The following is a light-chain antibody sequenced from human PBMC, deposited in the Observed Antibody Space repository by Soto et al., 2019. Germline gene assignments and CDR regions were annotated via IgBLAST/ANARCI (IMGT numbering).Light chain of an antibody. CDR2: EVN. CDR1: SSDVGGYKY. Sequence: QSAPTQPPSASGSPGQSVTICCAGTSSDVGGYKYVSWYQQHPGKAPKLIIYEVNKRPSGVPDRFSGSKSGNTASLTVSGLQAEDEADYYCSSYAGSNKVVFGGGTKLTVL. J-gene: IGLJ2*01. CDR3: SSYAGSNKVV. V-gene: IGLV2-8*01.